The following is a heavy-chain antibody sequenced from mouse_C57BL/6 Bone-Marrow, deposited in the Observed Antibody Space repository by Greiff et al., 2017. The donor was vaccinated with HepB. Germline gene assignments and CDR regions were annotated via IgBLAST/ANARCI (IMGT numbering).Heavy chain of an antibody. CDR1: GYSITSGYY. CDR2: ISYDGSN. J-gene: IGHJ3*01. Sequence: EVKLVESGPGLVKPSQSLSLTCSVTGYSITSGYYWNWIRQFPGNKLEWMGYISYDGSNNYNPSLKNRISITRDTSKNQFFLKLNSVTTEDTATYYCARSPPLPCWFAYWGQGTLVTVSA. V-gene: IGHV3-6*01. D-gene: IGHD2-1*01. CDR3: ARSPPLPCWFAY.